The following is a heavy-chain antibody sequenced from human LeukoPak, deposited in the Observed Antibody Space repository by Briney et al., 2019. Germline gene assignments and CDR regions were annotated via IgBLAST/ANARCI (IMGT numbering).Heavy chain of an antibody. V-gene: IGHV3-49*04. CDR1: GFTFGDHA. CDR3: TRGPTHQWLYYGMDV. J-gene: IGHJ6*02. CDR2: IRSKSYGGTT. D-gene: IGHD5-24*01. Sequence: GGSLRLSCTTSGFTFGDHAMSWVRQAPGKGLEWVGFIRSKSYGGTTEYAASVKGRFTISRDDSKSIAYPQMDSLKTDDTAMYYCTRGPTHQWLYYGMDVWGQGTTVTVSS.